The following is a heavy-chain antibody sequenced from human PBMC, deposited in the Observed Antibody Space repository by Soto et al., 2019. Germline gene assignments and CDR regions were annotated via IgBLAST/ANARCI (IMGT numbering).Heavy chain of an antibody. CDR3: ARDYRSGYDN. Sequence: SETLSLTCTVSGGSVSSGDYYWSWIRQPPGKGLEWIAYVYYTGGSYYNPSLKGRATISIDTSKNQFSLKMNSVTAADTAVYYCARDYRSGYDNWGQGVLVT. CDR1: GGSVSSGDYY. V-gene: IGHV4-30-4*01. CDR2: VYYTGGS. D-gene: IGHD6-19*01. J-gene: IGHJ4*02.